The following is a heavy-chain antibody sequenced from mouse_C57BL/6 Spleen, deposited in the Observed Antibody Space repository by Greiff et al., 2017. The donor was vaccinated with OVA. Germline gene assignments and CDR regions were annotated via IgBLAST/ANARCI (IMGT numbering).Heavy chain of an antibody. Sequence: QVQLQQPGAELVRPGSSVKLSCKASGYTFTSYWLHWVKQRPIQGLEWIGNIDPSDSETHYNQKFKDKATLTVDNSSSTAYMQLSSLTSEDSAVYYCARSLRPYYFDYWGQGTTLTVSS. CDR3: ARSLRPYYFDY. V-gene: IGHV1-52*01. CDR2: IDPSDSET. D-gene: IGHD1-2*01. CDR1: GYTFTSYW. J-gene: IGHJ2*01.